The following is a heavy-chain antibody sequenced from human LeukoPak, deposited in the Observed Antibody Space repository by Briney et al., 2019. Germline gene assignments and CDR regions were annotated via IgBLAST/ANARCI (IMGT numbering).Heavy chain of an antibody. D-gene: IGHD3-22*01. CDR1: GYTLTELS. J-gene: IGHJ4*02. V-gene: IGHV1-24*01. CDR2: FDPEDGET. CDR3: ATMHDSSGYWYYFDY. Sequence: ASVKASCKVSGYTLTELSMHWVRQAPGKGLEWMGGFDPEDGETIYAQKFQGRVTMTEDTSTDTAYMELSSLRSEDTAVYYCATMHDSSGYWYYFDYWGQGTLVTVSS.